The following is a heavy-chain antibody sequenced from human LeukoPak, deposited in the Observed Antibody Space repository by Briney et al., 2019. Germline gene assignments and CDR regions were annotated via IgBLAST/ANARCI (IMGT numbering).Heavy chain of an antibody. J-gene: IGHJ4*02. V-gene: IGHV3-66*01. CDR3: TADAISGGKLDH. D-gene: IGHD3-10*02. CDR1: GFTVGNNY. CDR2: IYSGGDT. Sequence: GGSLRLSCAASGFTVGNNYMNWVRQAPGKGLEWVSVIYSGGDTFYADSVKGRFIMSRVNSKNTLYLQMNSLRAEDTAVYYCTADAISGGKLDHWGQATLVTVSS.